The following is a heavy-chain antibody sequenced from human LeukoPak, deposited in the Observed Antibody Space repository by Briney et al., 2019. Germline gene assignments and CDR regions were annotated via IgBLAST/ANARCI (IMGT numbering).Heavy chain of an antibody. Sequence: SVKVSCKASGGTFSSYTISWVRQAPGQGLEWMGRIIPILGIANYAQKFQGRVTITADKSTSTAYMELSSLGSEDTAVYYCARGPSTYYGSGSFYFDYWGQGTLVTVSS. J-gene: IGHJ4*02. CDR1: GGTFSSYT. V-gene: IGHV1-69*02. D-gene: IGHD3-10*01. CDR3: ARGPSTYYGSGSFYFDY. CDR2: IIPILGIA.